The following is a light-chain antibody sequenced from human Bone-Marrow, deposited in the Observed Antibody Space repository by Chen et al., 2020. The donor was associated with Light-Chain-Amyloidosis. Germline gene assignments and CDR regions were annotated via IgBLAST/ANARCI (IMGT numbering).Light chain of an antibody. CDR2: RDT. CDR1: DLPTKY. CDR3: QSAESSGSYEVI. Sequence: SYELTPPPSVLVSPGQTARITCSGDDLPTKYAYWYQQKPGQAPVLVIHRDTERPSGISERFSGSSSGTTATLTISGVQAEDEADYHCQSAESSGSYEVIFGGGTKLTVL. J-gene: IGLJ2*01. V-gene: IGLV3-25*03.